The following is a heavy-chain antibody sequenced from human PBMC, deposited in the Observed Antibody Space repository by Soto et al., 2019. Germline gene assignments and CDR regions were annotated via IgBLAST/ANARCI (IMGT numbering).Heavy chain of an antibody. Sequence: QVQLVQSGAEVKKPGASVKVSCKASGYTFTSYAMHWVRQAPGQRLEWMGWINAGNGNTKYSQKFQGRVTITRDTSASTAYMELSSLRSEDTAVYYFARGGGYYFDSSGLDYWGQGTLVTVSS. CDR3: ARGGGYYFDSSGLDY. CDR1: GYTFTSYA. D-gene: IGHD3-22*01. V-gene: IGHV1-3*01. J-gene: IGHJ4*02. CDR2: INAGNGNT.